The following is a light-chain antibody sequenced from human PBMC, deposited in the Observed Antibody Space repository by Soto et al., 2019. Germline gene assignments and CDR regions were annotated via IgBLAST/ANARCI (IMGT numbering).Light chain of an antibody. Sequence: QLVLTQPPSASGTPGQRVTISCSGRSSNIGSNTVNWYQQLPGRAPKLLIHTNNQRPSGVPDRFSGSKSGTSASLAITGLQSEDETDYYCSSWDDSLNGWVFGGGTKVTVL. CDR1: SSNIGSNT. J-gene: IGLJ3*02. CDR2: TNN. CDR3: SSWDDSLNGWV. V-gene: IGLV1-44*01.